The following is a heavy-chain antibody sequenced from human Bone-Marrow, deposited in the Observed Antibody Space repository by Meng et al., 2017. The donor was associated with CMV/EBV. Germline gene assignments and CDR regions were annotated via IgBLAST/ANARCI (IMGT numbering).Heavy chain of an antibody. J-gene: IGHJ6*02. CDR2: IIPIFGTA. CDR3: ARDARLQGTIFGVVTTTYYYYGMDV. Sequence: SVKVSCKASGGTFSSYAISWVRQAPGQGLEWMGGIIPIFGTANYAQKFQGRVTITTDESTSTAYMELSSLRAEDTAVYYCARDARLQGTIFGVVTTTYYYYGMDVWGQGTTVTVS. CDR1: GGTFSSYA. D-gene: IGHD3-3*01. V-gene: IGHV1-69*05.